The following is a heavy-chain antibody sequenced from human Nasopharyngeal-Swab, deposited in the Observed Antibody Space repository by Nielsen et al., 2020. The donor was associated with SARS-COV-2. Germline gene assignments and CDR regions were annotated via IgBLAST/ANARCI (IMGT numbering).Heavy chain of an antibody. V-gene: IGHV3-33*01. J-gene: IGHJ4*02. CDR1: GFTFSSYG. CDR2: IWYDGSNK. CDR3: ARALGYCSGGSCYSGYFDY. D-gene: IGHD2-15*01. Sequence: SLRLSCAASGFTFSSYGMHWVRQAPGKGLEWVAVIWYDGSNKYYADSVKGRFTISRDNSKNTLYLQMNSLRAEDTAVYYCARALGYCSGGSCYSGYFDYWGQGTLVTVSS.